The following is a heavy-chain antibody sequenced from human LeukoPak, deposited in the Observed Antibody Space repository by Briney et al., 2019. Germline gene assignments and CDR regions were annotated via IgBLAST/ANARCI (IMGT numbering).Heavy chain of an antibody. Sequence: GGSLRLSCAASGFTFSSYSMNWVRQAPGKGLEWVSSISSSSSYIYYADSVKGRFTISRDNAKNSLYLQMNSLRAEDTAVYYCARDGVRARHYYYYYYMDVWGKGTTVTVSS. D-gene: IGHD2-8*01. J-gene: IGHJ6*03. CDR3: ARDGVRARHYYYYYYMDV. CDR2: ISSSSSYI. V-gene: IGHV3-21*01. CDR1: GFTFSSYS.